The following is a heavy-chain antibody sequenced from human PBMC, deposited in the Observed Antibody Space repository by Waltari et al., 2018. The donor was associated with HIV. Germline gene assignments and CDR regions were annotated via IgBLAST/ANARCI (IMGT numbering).Heavy chain of an antibody. V-gene: IGHV3-30-3*01. J-gene: IGHJ4*02. CDR1: GFTFSNYA. D-gene: IGHD2-2*01. CDR2: YAFDGNNK. Sequence: QVQLVESGGGVVQPGGSLKLSCAASGFTFSNYALHWVSQAPGKVLEGGALYAFDGNNKKYANSVRGRFTVSRDNSNNTLYLQMNSLRPGDTSRYYCAREGDCISNRCSGGLMSYWGQGTLVSVSS. CDR3: AREGDCISNRCSGGLMSY.